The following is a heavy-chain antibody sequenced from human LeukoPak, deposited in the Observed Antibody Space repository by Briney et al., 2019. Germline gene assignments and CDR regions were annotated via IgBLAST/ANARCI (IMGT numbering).Heavy chain of an antibody. Sequence: GGSLRLSCAASGFTFSSYAMHWVRQAPGKGLEWVAVISYDGSNKYYADSVKGRFTISRDNSKNTLYLQMNSLRAEDTAVYYCAKSGGSYWYYFDYWGQGTLVTVSS. CDR3: AKSGGSYWYYFDY. V-gene: IGHV3-30-3*02. D-gene: IGHD1-26*01. CDR1: GFTFSSYA. J-gene: IGHJ4*02. CDR2: ISYDGSNK.